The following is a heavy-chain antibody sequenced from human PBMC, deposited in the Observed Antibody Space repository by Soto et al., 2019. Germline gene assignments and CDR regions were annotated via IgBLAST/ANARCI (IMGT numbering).Heavy chain of an antibody. V-gene: IGHV1-8*01. CDR2: MNPNSGNT. CDR1: GYTFTSYD. CDR3: ARPRSGSYYYGMDV. Sequence: QVQLVQSGAEVKKPGASVKVSCKASGYTFTSYDINWVRQAPGQGLEWMGWMNPNSGNTGYAQKFQGRVTMTRNTSIITSYMELSSLRSEDTAVYYCARPRSGSYYYGMDVWGQGTAVTVSS. D-gene: IGHD3-3*01. J-gene: IGHJ6*02.